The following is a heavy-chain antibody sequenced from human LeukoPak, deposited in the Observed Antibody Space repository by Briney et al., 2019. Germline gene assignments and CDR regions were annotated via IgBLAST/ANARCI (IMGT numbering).Heavy chain of an antibody. D-gene: IGHD4-17*01. Sequence: PGGSLILSCAASGFTFSNAWMNWVRQAPGKGLEWVGRIKSKTDGGTPDYAAPVKGRFTISRDDSQNTLYLQMNSLTTEDTAVYYCTTASDYGNYYYGMDVWGQGTTVTVSS. CDR1: GFTFSNAW. CDR3: TTASDYGNYYYGMDV. V-gene: IGHV3-15*01. CDR2: IKSKTDGGTP. J-gene: IGHJ6*02.